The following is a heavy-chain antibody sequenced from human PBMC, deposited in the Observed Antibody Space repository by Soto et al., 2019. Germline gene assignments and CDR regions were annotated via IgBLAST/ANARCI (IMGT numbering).Heavy chain of an antibody. D-gene: IGHD3-22*01. V-gene: IGHV3-11*01. Sequence: QVQLVESGGGLVQPGGSLRLSCAASGFTFGDYEMSWIRQAAGKGPEWVSFLSRSGNTIYYADSVKGRFSISRDNAENSLFRQRGGLRVKDRAPYFCARVSGCYEEDLFEMGGQGPMSPSLQ. CDR3: ARVSGCYEEDLFEM. CDR2: LSRSGNTI. CDR1: GFTFGDYE. J-gene: IGHJ3*02.